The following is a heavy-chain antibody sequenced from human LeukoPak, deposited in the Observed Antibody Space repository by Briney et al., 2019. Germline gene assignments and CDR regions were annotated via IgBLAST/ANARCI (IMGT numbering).Heavy chain of an antibody. V-gene: IGHV3-30-3*01. CDR3: ARGEGYGDY. D-gene: IGHD5-12*01. Sequence: PGRSLRLSCAASGFTFSSYAMHWVRQAPGKGLEWVAVISYDGSNKYYADSVKGRFTISRDNSKNTLYLQMNSLRAEDTAVYYCARGEGYGDYWGQGTLVTVSS. J-gene: IGHJ4*02. CDR2: ISYDGSNK. CDR1: GFTFSSYA.